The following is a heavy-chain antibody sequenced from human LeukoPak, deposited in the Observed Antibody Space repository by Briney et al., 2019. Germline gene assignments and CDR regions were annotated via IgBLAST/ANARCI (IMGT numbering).Heavy chain of an antibody. CDR2: INPKSGAT. CDR1: GYTFTGYY. D-gene: IGHD5-12*01. CDR3: ALVRGYSGYDYPGFDY. Sequence: EASVKVSCKASGYTFTGYYMHWVRQAPGQGLEWMGWINPKSGATNHAQRFQGRVTMTRDTSISTAYMELSRLRSDDTAVYFCALVRGYSGYDYPGFDYWGQGSRVTVSS. V-gene: IGHV1-2*02. J-gene: IGHJ4*02.